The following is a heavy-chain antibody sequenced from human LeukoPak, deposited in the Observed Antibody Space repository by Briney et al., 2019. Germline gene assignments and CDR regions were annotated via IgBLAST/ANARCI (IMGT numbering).Heavy chain of an antibody. D-gene: IGHD6-19*01. J-gene: IGHJ4*02. Sequence: GGSLRLSCAASGFTFSSYGMHWVRQAPGKGLEWVAVIWYDGSNKYYADSVKGRFTVSRDNSKNTLYLQMNSLRAEDTAVYYCAGSIAVAGTIDYWGQGTLVTVSS. V-gene: IGHV3-33*01. CDR2: IWYDGSNK. CDR1: GFTFSSYG. CDR3: AGSIAVAGTIDY.